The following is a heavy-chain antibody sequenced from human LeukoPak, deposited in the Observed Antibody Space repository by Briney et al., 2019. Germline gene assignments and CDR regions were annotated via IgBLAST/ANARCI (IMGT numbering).Heavy chain of an antibody. V-gene: IGHV1-2*02. CDR1: GYTLTGYY. Sequence: GASVKVSCKASGYTLTGYYMHWVRQAPGQGLEWMGWISPNSGGTNYAQKFQGRVTMTRDTSISTAYMELSRLRSDDTAVYYCARDRRIAVAGTGMDYWGQGTLVTVSS. D-gene: IGHD6-19*01. J-gene: IGHJ4*02. CDR3: ARDRRIAVAGTGMDY. CDR2: ISPNSGGT.